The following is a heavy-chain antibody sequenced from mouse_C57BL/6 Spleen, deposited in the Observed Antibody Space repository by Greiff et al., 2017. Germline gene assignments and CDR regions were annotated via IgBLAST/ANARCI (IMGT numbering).Heavy chain of an antibody. CDR1: GYTFTSYW. CDR3: ATGGYGNSRGY. V-gene: IGHV1-50*01. J-gene: IGHJ2*01. D-gene: IGHD2-10*02. Sequence: QVQLQQPGAELVKPGASVKLSCKASGYTFTSYWMQWVKQRPGQGLEWIGEIDPSDSYTNYNQTFKGKATLTVDTSSSTAYMQLSSLTSEDSAVYYCATGGYGNSRGYWGQGTTLTVSS. CDR2: IDPSDSYT.